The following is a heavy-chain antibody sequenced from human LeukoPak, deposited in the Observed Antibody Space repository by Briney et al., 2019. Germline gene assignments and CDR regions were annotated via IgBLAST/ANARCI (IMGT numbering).Heavy chain of an antibody. D-gene: IGHD2-15*01. CDR3: ARTGQYCSGGTCYSGQFDF. J-gene: IGHJ4*02. CDR1: GFTFSSYS. Sequence: GGSQRLSCAASGFTFSSYSMNWVRQAPGRGLEWVSYISTSGSSIYDADSVKGRFTISRDNANNSLFLQMNSLRAVDTAVYYCARTGQYCSGGTCYSGQFDFWGQGTLVTVSS. V-gene: IGHV3-48*04. CDR2: ISTSGSSI.